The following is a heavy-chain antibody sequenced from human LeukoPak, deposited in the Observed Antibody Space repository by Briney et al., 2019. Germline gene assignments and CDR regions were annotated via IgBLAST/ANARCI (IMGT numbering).Heavy chain of an antibody. D-gene: IGHD3-10*01. Sequence: PSETLSLTCAVYGGSFSGYYWSWIRQPPGKGLEWIGEINHSGSTNYNPSLKSRVTISVDTSKNQFSLKLSSVTAADTAVYYCARHRIYGSGSYKRGFDYWGQGTLVTVSS. V-gene: IGHV4-34*01. CDR2: INHSGST. CDR3: ARHRIYGSGSYKRGFDY. J-gene: IGHJ4*02. CDR1: GGSFSGYY.